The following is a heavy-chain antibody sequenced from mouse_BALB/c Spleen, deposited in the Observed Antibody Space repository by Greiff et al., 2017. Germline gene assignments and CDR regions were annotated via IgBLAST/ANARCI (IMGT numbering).Heavy chain of an antibody. V-gene: IGHV14-1*02. CDR1: GFNIKDYY. CDR3: ARTNGDFDY. J-gene: IGHJ2*01. CDR2: IDPANGNT. Sequence: VQLQQSGAELVRPGALVKLSCKASGFNIKDYYMHWVKQRPEQGLEWIGRIDPANGNTKYDPKFQGKATITADTSSNTAYLQLSSLTSEDTAVYYCARTNGDFDYWGQGTTLTVSS.